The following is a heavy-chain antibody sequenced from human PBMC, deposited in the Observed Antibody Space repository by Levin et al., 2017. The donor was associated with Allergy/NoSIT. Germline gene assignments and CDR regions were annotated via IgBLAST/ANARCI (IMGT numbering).Heavy chain of an antibody. V-gene: IGHV3-53*01. D-gene: IGHD2-15*01. CDR1: GFSVINDF. Sequence: GESLKISCAASGFSVINDFMTWVRQAPGKGLEWVSIIYSGGSTYYTDSVKGRFTISRDNSKNTVYLQMMGLRVEDTAVYFCARASRWPFSRVDWFDPWGQGTLVTVSS. CDR3: ARASRWPFSRVDWFDP. J-gene: IGHJ5*02. CDR2: IYSGGST.